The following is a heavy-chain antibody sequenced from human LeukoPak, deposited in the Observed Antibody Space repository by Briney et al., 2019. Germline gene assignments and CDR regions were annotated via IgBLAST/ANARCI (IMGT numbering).Heavy chain of an antibody. D-gene: IGHD6-6*01. CDR3: ARDSREYSSSPGHFDY. V-gene: IGHV3-20*04. J-gene: IGHJ4*02. CDR2: INWNGGST. CDR1: GFTFDDYG. Sequence: GGSLRLSCAASGFTFDDYGMSWVRQAPGKGLEWVSGINWNGGSTGYADSVKGRFTISRDNAKNSLYLQMNSLRAEDTALYYCARDSREYSSSPGHFDYWGQGTLVTVSS.